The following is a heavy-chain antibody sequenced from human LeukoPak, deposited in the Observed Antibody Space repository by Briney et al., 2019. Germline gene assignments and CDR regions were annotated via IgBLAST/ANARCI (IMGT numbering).Heavy chain of an antibody. CDR2: ISSGAGNT. Sequence: GGSLRLPCAASGFTFTSYAMSWVRQAPGKGLEWVSAISSGAGNTFYADSVKGRFTISRDNSKNTLDLQMNSLRVEDTAVYYCGGGGGGSHFDYWGQGTLVTVSS. D-gene: IGHD3-16*01. CDR3: GGGGGGSHFDY. V-gene: IGHV3-23*01. CDR1: GFTFTSYA. J-gene: IGHJ4*02.